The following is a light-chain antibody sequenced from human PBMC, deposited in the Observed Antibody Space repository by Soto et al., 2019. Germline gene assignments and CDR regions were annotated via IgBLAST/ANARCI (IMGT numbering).Light chain of an antibody. Sequence: EIVLTQSPGTLSLSPGERATLSCRASQSVSSNYLTWYQQKPGQAPRLLIYSASNRATGIPGRFSGSGSGTDFTLTISSLEPEDFAVYYCQHYGTSSFTFGPGTKVDIK. J-gene: IGKJ3*01. CDR3: QHYGTSSFT. V-gene: IGKV3-20*01. CDR2: SAS. CDR1: QSVSSNY.